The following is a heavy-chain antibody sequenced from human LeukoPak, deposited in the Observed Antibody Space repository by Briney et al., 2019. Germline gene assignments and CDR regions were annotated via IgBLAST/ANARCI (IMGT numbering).Heavy chain of an antibody. CDR1: GGSISSGDYS. D-gene: IGHD3-9*01. J-gene: IGHJ5*02. CDR2: IYYSGST. CDR3: ARVGLDQTSNHPVLRYFDWLPPSGWFDP. Sequence: SETLSLTCTVSGGSISSGDYSWSWIRQPPGKGLEWIGYIYYSGSTYYNPSLKSRVTISVDTSKNQFSLKLSSVTAADTAVYYCARVGLDQTSNHPVLRYFDWLPPSGWFDPWGQGTLVTVSS. V-gene: IGHV4-30-4*01.